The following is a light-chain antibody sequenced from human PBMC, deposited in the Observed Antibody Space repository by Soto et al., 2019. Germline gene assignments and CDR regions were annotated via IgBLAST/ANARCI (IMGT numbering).Light chain of an antibody. CDR3: QQSYSTLWT. J-gene: IGKJ1*01. V-gene: IGKV1-5*03. CDR1: QSISNW. Sequence: EIKVNLSPSTLSASVGDRVTITCRASQSISNWLAWYQQKPGKAPKILIYKTSSLESGVPSRFSGSGSGTEFTLNIISLQPDDFATDYCQQSYSTLWTFGHGTMVDVK. CDR2: KTS.